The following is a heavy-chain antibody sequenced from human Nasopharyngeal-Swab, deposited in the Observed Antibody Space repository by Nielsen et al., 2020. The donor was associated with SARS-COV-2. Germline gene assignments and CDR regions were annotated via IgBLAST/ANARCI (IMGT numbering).Heavy chain of an antibody. J-gene: IGHJ4*02. CDR1: GFTFSSYG. V-gene: IGHV3-33*01. Sequence: GESLKISCAASGFTFSSYGMHWVRQAPGKGLEWVAVIWYDGSNKYYVDSVKGRFTISRDNAKNSLYLQMNSLRAEDTALYYCARSGGSSWYFDYWGQGTLVTVSS. CDR3: ARSGGSSWYFDY. D-gene: IGHD6-13*01. CDR2: IWYDGSNK.